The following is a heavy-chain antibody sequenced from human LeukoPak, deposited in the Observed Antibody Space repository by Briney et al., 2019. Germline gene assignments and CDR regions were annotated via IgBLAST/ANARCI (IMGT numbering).Heavy chain of an antibody. CDR1: GDSVSSNKAA. V-gene: IGHV6-1*01. Sequence: SQTLSLTCAIFGDSVSSNKAAWNWIRQSPSRGLGWLGRTYYRSKWYNEYAVSVQSRIIINPDTSKNQFSLQLNSVTPEDTAVYYCARVWAYHHYGMDVWGQGTTVTVSS. J-gene: IGHJ6*02. CDR3: ARVWAYHHYGMDV. CDR2: TYYRSKWYN. D-gene: IGHD3-16*01.